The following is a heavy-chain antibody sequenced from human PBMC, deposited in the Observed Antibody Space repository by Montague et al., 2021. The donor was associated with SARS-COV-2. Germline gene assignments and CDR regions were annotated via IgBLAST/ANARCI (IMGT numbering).Heavy chain of an antibody. CDR2: ISYDGSNK. V-gene: IGHV3-30-3*01. J-gene: IGHJ4*02. CDR3: ARDTALFCSSTSCYLGDFDY. CDR1: GLTFSSYA. D-gene: IGHD2-2*01. Sequence: SLRLSCAASGLTFSSYAMHWVRQAPGKGLEWVAVISYDGSNKYYADSVKGRFTISRDDSKNTLYLQMNSLRAEDTAAYYCARDTALFCSSTSCYLGDFDYWGQGTLVTVSS.